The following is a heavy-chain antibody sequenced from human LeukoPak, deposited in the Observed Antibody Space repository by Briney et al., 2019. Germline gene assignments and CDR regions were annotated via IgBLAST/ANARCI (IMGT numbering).Heavy chain of an antibody. D-gene: IGHD6-13*01. V-gene: IGHV1-24*01. Sequence: ASVKVSCKVSGYTLTELSMHWVRQAPGKGLEWMGRFDPEDSETIYAQKFQGRVTMTEDTSTNTAYMELSSLRSEDTAVYYCATQQLVRFVLRFQHWGQGTLVTVSS. CDR3: ATQQLVRFVLRFQH. CDR2: FDPEDSET. J-gene: IGHJ1*01. CDR1: GYTLTELS.